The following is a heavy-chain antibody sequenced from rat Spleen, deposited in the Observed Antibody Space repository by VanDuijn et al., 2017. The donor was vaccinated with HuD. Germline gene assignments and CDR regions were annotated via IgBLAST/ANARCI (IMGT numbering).Heavy chain of an antibody. Sequence: EVQLKESGPGLVQPSQTLSLTCTVSGFSLTDYSVHWVRQPPGKGLEWMGVMWNGGSTAYNSALKSRLSISRDTSKSQVFLKMNSLQTEDTAMYFCARGWADYWGQGVMVTVSS. CDR1: GFSLTDYS. D-gene: IGHD4-6*01. CDR2: MWNGGST. CDR3: ARGWADY. J-gene: IGHJ2*01. V-gene: IGHV2S63*01.